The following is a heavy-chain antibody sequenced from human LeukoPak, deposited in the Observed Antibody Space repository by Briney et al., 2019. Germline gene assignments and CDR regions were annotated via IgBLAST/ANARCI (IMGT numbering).Heavy chain of an antibody. V-gene: IGHV1-69*01. CDR3: ARSPPGLIYMDV. D-gene: IGHD2-8*01. CDR1: GGTFSSYA. CDR2: FIPIFGTA. Sequence: GSSVQVSCKASGGTFSSYAISWVRQAPGQGFEWMGGFIPIFGTANYAQNFQGRVMITADESTSTPYMELSSLRSEDTAVYYCARSPPGLIYMDVWGKGTTVSVSS. J-gene: IGHJ6*03.